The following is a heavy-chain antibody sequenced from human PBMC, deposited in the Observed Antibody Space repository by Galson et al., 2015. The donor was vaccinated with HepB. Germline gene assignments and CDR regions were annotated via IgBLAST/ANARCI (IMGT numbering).Heavy chain of an antibody. Sequence: SLRLSCAASGFTFSRYWMSWVRQAPGKGLEWVANMRQDGREIYYVDSVKGRFTVSRDNAKNSLYLHLNSLRAEDTAVYYCARNAPEIHDNSRDYPYYFDHWGQGTLVTVSS. V-gene: IGHV3-7*03. CDR3: ARNAPEIHDNSRDYPYYFDH. CDR1: GFTFSRYW. D-gene: IGHD3-22*01. CDR2: MRQDGREI. J-gene: IGHJ4*02.